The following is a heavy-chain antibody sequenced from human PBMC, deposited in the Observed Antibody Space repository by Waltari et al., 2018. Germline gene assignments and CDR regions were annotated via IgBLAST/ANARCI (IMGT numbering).Heavy chain of an antibody. Sequence: QVQLVQSGPEVKKPGSSVKVACKASGYTFTAYYLYLVRQAPGQGLGWMGWINPNSGGTNSAQEFQGRVTLTRDTSISTAYLEGSGLRSDDTAVYYCARARVPCGDIVTATFDYWGQGSLVTVSS. V-gene: IGHV1-2*02. CDR1: GYTFTAYY. CDR2: INPNSGGT. J-gene: IGHJ4*02. CDR3: ARARVPCGDIVTATFDY. D-gene: IGHD4-17*01.